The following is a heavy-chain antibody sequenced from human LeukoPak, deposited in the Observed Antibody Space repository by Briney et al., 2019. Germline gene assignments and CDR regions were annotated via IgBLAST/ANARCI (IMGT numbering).Heavy chain of an antibody. Sequence: PSETLSLTCAVYGGSFSGYYWSWIRQPPGKGLEWIGEINHSGSTNYNPSLKSRVTISVDTSKNQFSLKLSSVTAADTAVYYCARAWRKIAHDYGDYAGWGLFDYWSQGTLVTVSS. CDR2: INHSGST. CDR1: GGSFSGYY. J-gene: IGHJ4*02. D-gene: IGHD4-17*01. CDR3: ARAWRKIAHDYGDYAGWGLFDY. V-gene: IGHV4-34*01.